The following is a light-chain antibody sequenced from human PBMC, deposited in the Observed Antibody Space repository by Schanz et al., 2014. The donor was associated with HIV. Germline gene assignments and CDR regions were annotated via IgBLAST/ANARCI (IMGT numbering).Light chain of an antibody. V-gene: IGKV3-20*01. Sequence: EIVLTQSPGTLSLSPGEVGTLSCRASQSISTHLAWYQQKPGQAPTLLIYGASKRATGIPDRFIGSGSGTDFTLTINRLEPEDFAVYYCQSYAGSFGPGTKVD. CDR1: QSISTH. J-gene: IGKJ3*01. CDR3: QSYAGS. CDR2: GAS.